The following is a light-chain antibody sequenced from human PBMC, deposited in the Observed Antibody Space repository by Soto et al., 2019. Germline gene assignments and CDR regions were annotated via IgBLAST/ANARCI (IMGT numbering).Light chain of an antibody. CDR2: GAS. Sequence: EIVMTQSPATLSVSPGERATLSCRASQSVSSNLAWYQQKPGQAPRLLIYGASTRATDIPDRFSGSGSGTEFTLTVGSLESEDYAVYYCYQYTTWPRTFGQGTKLEIK. CDR1: QSVSSN. CDR3: YQYTTWPRT. V-gene: IGKV3-15*01. J-gene: IGKJ2*01.